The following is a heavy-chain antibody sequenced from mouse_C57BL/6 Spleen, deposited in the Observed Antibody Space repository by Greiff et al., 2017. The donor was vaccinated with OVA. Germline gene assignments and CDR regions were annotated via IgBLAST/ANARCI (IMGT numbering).Heavy chain of an antibody. CDR3: AIYGYYPFDDMDY. V-gene: IGHV1-74*01. Sequence: QVQLKQPGAELVKPGASVKVSCKASGYTFTSYWMHWVKQRPGQGLEWIGRIHPSDSDTNYNQKFKGKATLTVDKSSSTAYMQLSSLTSEDSAVYYCAIYGYYPFDDMDYWGQGTSVTVSS. CDR1: GYTFTSYW. CDR2: IHPSDSDT. J-gene: IGHJ4*01. D-gene: IGHD2-3*01.